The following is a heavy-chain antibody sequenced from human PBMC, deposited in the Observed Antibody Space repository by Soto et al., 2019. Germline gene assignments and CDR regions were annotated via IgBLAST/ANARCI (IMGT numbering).Heavy chain of an antibody. V-gene: IGHV1-69*01. Sequence: QVQLVQSGAEVKKPGSSVKVSCQASGGSFSDYAISWVRQAPGQALEWMGGIIPMLGIADNAQKFQGRVIITADEYTSTVYMELSSLRSEDTAVYYCARDGDYYDSSGFQRDYHYYGMDVWGQGTTVTVAS. D-gene: IGHD3-22*01. CDR1: GGSFSDYA. CDR2: IIPMLGIA. J-gene: IGHJ6*02. CDR3: ARDGDYYDSSGFQRDYHYYGMDV.